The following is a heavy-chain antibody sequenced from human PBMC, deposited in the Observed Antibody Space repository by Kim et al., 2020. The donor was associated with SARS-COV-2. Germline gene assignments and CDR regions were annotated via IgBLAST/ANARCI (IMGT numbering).Heavy chain of an antibody. CDR3: AGGYYGSGRTSSFYGMDV. CDR2: IIGTA. V-gene: IGHV1-69*13. D-gene: IGHD3-10*01. J-gene: IGHJ6*02. CDR1: GGTFSSYA. Sequence: SVKVSCKASGGTFSSYAISWVRQAPGQGLEWMGGIIGTANYAQKFQGRVTITADESTSTAYMELSSLRSEDTAVYYCAGGYYGSGRTSSFYGMDVWGQGTTVTVSS.